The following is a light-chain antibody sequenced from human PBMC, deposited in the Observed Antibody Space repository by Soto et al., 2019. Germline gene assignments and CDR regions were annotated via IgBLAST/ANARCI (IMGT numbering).Light chain of an antibody. CDR2: RAS. CDR3: QQYDDYPWT. CDR1: QSFSTW. J-gene: IGKJ1*01. Sequence: DIQMTQSPSTLSASIGDRVTITCRASQSFSTWLAWFQQKPGKAPKLLIYRASSLESGAPSRFSGTGSGTEFTLTISSLQPDDFATYYCQQYDDYPWTFGQGTKVDIK. V-gene: IGKV1-5*03.